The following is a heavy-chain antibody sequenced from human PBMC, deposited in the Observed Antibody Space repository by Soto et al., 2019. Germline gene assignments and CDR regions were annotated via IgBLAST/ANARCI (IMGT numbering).Heavy chain of an antibody. V-gene: IGHV1-8*01. J-gene: IGHJ6*03. D-gene: IGHD4-17*01. CDR2: MNPNSGNT. Sequence: ASVKVSCKASGYTFTSYDINWVRQATGQGLEWMGWMNPNSGNTGYAQKFQGRVTMTRNTSISTAYMELSSLRSEDTAVYYCARGNRVYGDYDGYYYYYYMDVWGKGTTVTVSS. CDR1: GYTFTSYD. CDR3: ARGNRVYGDYDGYYYYYYMDV.